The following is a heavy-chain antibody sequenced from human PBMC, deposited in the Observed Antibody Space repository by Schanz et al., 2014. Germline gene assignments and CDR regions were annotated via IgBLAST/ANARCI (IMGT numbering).Heavy chain of an antibody. CDR2: ISYSGST. Sequence: VQLVESGGGLVKPGGSLRLSCAASGFTFRDYYMSWIRQAPGKGLEWIGFISYSGSTYYNPTLKSRVTISVDTSKNQFSLNLSSATAADTAVYDCARDRGHGDLPGDIWGQGTMVTVSS. D-gene: IGHD4-17*01. CDR1: GFTFRDYY. J-gene: IGHJ3*02. V-gene: IGHV4-31*02. CDR3: ARDRGHGDLPGDI.